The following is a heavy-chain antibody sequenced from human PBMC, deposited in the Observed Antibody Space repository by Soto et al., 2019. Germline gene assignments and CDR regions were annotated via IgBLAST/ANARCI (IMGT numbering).Heavy chain of an antibody. CDR2: ISYDGRNE. J-gene: IGHJ4*02. CDR1: GFSFSSYA. V-gene: IGHV3-30*04. Sequence: QPXVSLRLSCAASGFSFSSYAMHWVRQAPGKGLEWLSFISYDGRNEYYADSVKGRFTVSRDGSENTLYLQINTLKPEDTAVYYCARDGCPNGVCFNDYWGQGTLVTVSS. D-gene: IGHD2-8*01. CDR3: ARDGCPNGVCFNDY.